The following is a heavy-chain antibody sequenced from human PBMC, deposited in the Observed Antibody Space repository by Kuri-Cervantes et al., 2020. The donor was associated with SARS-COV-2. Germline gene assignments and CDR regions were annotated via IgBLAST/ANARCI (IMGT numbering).Heavy chain of an antibody. D-gene: IGHD6-6*01. CDR1: GYSFTSYW. V-gene: IGHV5-51*01. CDR3: ARGSSSPRHYYYYGMDV. J-gene: IGHJ6*02. CDR2: IYPGDSDT. Sequence: GESLKISCKGSGYSFTSYWIGWVRQMPGKGLEWMGIIYPGDSDTRYSPSFQGQVTISADKSISTAYLQWSSLKASDTAMYYCARGSSSPRHYYYYGMDVWGQGTTVTVSS.